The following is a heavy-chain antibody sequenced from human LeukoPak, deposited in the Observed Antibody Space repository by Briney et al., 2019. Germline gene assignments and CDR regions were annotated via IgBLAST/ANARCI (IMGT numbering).Heavy chain of an antibody. CDR3: AREYNWNDGDY. J-gene: IGHJ4*02. D-gene: IGHD1-1*01. CDR2: IYYSGST. CDR1: GGSLISGGPY. V-gene: IGHV4-31*03. Sequence: SETLSLTCTVSGGSLISGGPYWGWIRQHPGQGLEWIGYIYYSGSTYYNPSLKSRLTMSIDTSKNQFSLKLSSVTAADTAVYYCAREYNWNDGDYWGQGTLVTVSS.